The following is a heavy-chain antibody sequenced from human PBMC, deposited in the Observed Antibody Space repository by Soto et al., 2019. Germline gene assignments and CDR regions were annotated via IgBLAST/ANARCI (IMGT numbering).Heavy chain of an antibody. CDR3: ARDKLGWYYYYYGMDV. D-gene: IGHD6-19*01. CDR2: ISYDGSNK. J-gene: IGHJ6*02. V-gene: IGHV3-30-3*01. Sequence: QVQLVESGGGVVQPGRSLRLSCAASGFTFSSYAMHWVRQAPGKGLEWVAVISYDGSNKYYADSVKGRFTISRDNSKNTLYLQMNSLRAEDTAVYYCARDKLGWYYYYYGMDVWGQGTTVTVSS. CDR1: GFTFSSYA.